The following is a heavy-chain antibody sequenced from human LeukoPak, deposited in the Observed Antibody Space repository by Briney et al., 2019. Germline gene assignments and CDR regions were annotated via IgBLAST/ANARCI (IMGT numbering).Heavy chain of an antibody. Sequence: SETLSLTCTVSGGSISSGGYYWSWLRQPPGKGLEWLGEINHSGSTNYNPSLKSRVTISVDTSKNQFSLKLSSVTAADTAVYYCATETYYYDSSGYFNYWGQGTLVTVSS. D-gene: IGHD3-22*01. J-gene: IGHJ4*02. CDR3: ATETYYYDSSGYFNY. V-gene: IGHV4-39*07. CDR2: INHSGST. CDR1: GGSISSGGYY.